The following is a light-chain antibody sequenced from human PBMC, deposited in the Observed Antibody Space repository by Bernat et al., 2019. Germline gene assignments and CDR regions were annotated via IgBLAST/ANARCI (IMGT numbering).Light chain of an antibody. V-gene: IGKV1-39*01. Sequence: DVQMIQSPSSLSASVGDRVTISCRASQGIRTYLNWYQQRPGKAPKLLIHGASTLQSGVPARFSGSGSGIDFTLTISPLQSEDFATYYCQQSFSTPWMFGRGTLVEI. J-gene: IGKJ1*01. CDR3: QQSFSTPWM. CDR2: GAS. CDR1: QGIRTY.